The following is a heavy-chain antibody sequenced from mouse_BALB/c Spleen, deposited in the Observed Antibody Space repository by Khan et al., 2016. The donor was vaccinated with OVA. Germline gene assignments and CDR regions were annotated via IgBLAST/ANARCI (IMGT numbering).Heavy chain of an antibody. V-gene: IGHV3-2*02. J-gene: IGHJ4*01. CDR2: ISYSGST. CDR3: ARDGSRYNYAMDY. D-gene: IGHD2-3*01. CDR1: GYSITSDYA. Sequence: EVKLEESGPGLVKPSQSLSLTCTVTGYSITSDYAWNWIRQFPGNKLEWMGYISYSGSTNYNPALKSRISITRDTSKNQFFLQLNSVTTEDKATYYCARDGSRYNYAMDYWGQGTSVTVSS.